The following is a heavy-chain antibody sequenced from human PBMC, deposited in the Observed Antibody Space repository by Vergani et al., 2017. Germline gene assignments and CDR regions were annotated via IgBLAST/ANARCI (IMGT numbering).Heavy chain of an antibody. CDR3: ARGLTGSNYFGY. CDR1: GGSFSGYY. Sequence: QVQLQQWGAGLLKPSETLSLTCAVYGGSFSGYYWSWIRQPPGKGLEWIGEINHSGSTNYNPSLKSRVTISVDTSKNQFSLKLSSVTAADTAVYYCARGLTGSNYFGYWGQGTLVTVSS. CDR2: INHSGST. V-gene: IGHV4-34*01. J-gene: IGHJ4*02. D-gene: IGHD7-27*01.